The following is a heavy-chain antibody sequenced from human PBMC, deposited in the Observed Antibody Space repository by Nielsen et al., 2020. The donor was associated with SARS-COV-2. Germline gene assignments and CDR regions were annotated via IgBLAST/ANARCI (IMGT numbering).Heavy chain of an antibody. CDR3: AKGTVLDH. CDR1: GFTFDDYA. V-gene: IGHV3-9*01. J-gene: IGHJ4*02. Sequence: GGSLRLSCAASGFTFDDYAMHWVRQVPGKGLEWVSGVSWNSAYMAYADSVKGRFTISRDNSKNTLYLQMNSLRAEDTAMYYCAKGTVLDHWGQGTLVTVSS. D-gene: IGHD1-1*01. CDR2: VSWNSAYM.